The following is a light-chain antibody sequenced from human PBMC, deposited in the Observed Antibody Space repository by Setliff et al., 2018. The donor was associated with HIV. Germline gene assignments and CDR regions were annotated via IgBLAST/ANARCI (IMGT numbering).Light chain of an antibody. CDR2: DVS. J-gene: IGLJ1*01. Sequence: ALTQPDPVSGSPGQSSTISCTGISSDVGNYNYVSWYQEHPGKAPKLMIYDVSKRPSGVSNRFSGSKSGNTASLTISGLQAEDEADYHCSSLTGRSTFVFGTGTKVTVL. CDR3: SSLTGRSTFV. V-gene: IGLV2-14*01. CDR1: SSDVGNYNY.